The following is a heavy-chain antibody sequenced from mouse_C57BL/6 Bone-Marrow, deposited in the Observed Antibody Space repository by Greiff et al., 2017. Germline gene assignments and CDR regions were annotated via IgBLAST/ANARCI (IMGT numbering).Heavy chain of an antibody. V-gene: IGHV1-5*01. D-gene: IGHD6-5*01. J-gene: IGHJ3*01. CDR2: IYPANSDT. CDR3: SGGAYFAY. CDR1: GYTFTSSW. Sequence: VQLQQSGTVLARPGASVKLSCKTSGYTFTSSWMHWVKQRPGQGLEWIGAIYPANSDTSYNQKFKGKAKLTAATSASTAYMQLSSLTNEDSAAYYCSGGAYFAYWGQGTMVTVSA.